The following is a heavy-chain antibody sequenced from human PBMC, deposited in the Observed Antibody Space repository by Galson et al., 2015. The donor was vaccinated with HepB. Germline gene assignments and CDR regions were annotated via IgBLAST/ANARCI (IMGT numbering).Heavy chain of an antibody. Sequence: SLRLSCAASGFTFSSYGMHWVRQAPGKGLEWVAVIWYDGSNKYYADSVKGRFTISRDNSKNTLYLQMNSLRAEDTAVYYCAKTGDMTTVTYFDYWGQGTLVTVSS. V-gene: IGHV3-33*06. CDR1: GFTFSSYG. D-gene: IGHD4-17*01. CDR3: AKTGDMTTVTYFDY. J-gene: IGHJ4*02. CDR2: IWYDGSNK.